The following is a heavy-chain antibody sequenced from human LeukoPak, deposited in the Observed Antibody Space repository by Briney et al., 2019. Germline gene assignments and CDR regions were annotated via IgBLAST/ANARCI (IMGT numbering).Heavy chain of an antibody. CDR1: GFTFSSYS. D-gene: IGHD2-15*01. Sequence: GSLRLSCEASGFTFSSYSMNWVRQAPGKGLEWVSSISSSSGYIYYADSVKGRFTISRDNAKNSLHLQMTSLRAEDTAVYYCARQVASWFDPWGEGTLVTVSS. J-gene: IGHJ5*02. CDR2: ISSSSGYI. CDR3: ARQVASWFDP. V-gene: IGHV3-21*01.